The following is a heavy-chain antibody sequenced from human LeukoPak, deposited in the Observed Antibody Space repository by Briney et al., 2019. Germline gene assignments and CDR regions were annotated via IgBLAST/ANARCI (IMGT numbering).Heavy chain of an antibody. J-gene: IGHJ3*02. D-gene: IGHD1-1*01. CDR3: ARDRTYNWNPPRNDAFDI. V-gene: IGHV4-61*02. Sequence: PSETLSLTCTVSGGSISSGSYYWSWIRQPAGKGLEWIGRIYTSGSTNYNPSLKSRVTISVDTSKNQLSLKPSSVTAADTAVYYCARDRTYNWNPPRNDAFDIWGQGTMVTVSS. CDR2: IYTSGST. CDR1: GGSISSGSYY.